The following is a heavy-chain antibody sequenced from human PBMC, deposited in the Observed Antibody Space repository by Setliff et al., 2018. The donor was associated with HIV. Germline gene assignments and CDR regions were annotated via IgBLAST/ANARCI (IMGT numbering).Heavy chain of an antibody. J-gene: IGHJ4*01. D-gene: IGHD3-3*01. CDR1: GGSIRATSCY. CDR2: IYYSGST. V-gene: IGHV4-39*01. Sequence: SETLSLTCTVSGGSIRATSCYWGWIRQPPGKGLEWIGSIYYSGSTKYNPSLKSRVTISLDTSKNQFSLKLNSVTAADTATYYCARLGYYNFWSGYWTDYWGHGTLVTVSS. CDR3: ARLGYYNFWSGYWTDY.